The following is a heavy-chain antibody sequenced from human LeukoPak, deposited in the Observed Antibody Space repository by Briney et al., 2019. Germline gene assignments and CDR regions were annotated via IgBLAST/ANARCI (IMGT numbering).Heavy chain of an antibody. Sequence: PSETLSLTCSVSGSSIASLNWWGWIRQPPGKGLEWIGYIYYTGSIYYNPSLKSRVTMSVDTSKNQFSLKLSSVTAADTAVYYCAAQYSSSSGWFDPWGQGTLVTVSS. CDR2: IYYTGSI. D-gene: IGHD6-6*01. J-gene: IGHJ5*02. CDR3: AAQYSSSSGWFDP. V-gene: IGHV4-28*05. CDR1: GSSIASLNW.